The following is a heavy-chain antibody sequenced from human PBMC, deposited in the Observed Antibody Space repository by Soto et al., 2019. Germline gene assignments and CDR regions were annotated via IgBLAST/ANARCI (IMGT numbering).Heavy chain of an antibody. J-gene: IGHJ5*02. CDR1: GGTFSSYA. D-gene: IGHD6-19*01. Sequence: SVKVSCKASGGTFSSYAISWVRQAPGQGLEWMGGIIPIFGTANYAQKFQGRVTITADESTSTAYMELSSLRSEDTAVYYCARDPASYSSGFNWFDPWGQGTLVTVSS. V-gene: IGHV1-69*13. CDR3: ARDPASYSSGFNWFDP. CDR2: IIPIFGTA.